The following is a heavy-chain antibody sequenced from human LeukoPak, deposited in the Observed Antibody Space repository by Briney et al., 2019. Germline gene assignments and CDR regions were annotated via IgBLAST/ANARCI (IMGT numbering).Heavy chain of an antibody. CDR2: IYYSGGT. J-gene: IGHJ5*02. CDR1: GGSISSYY. D-gene: IGHD3-3*02. CDR3: ARVSVFPKKFGP. Sequence: SETLSLTCTVSGGSISSYYWSWIRQPPGKGLEWIGYIYYSGGTNYNPSLKSRVTISVDTSKNQFSLKLSSVTAADTAVYYCARVSVFPKKFGPWGQGTLVTVSS. V-gene: IGHV4-59*01.